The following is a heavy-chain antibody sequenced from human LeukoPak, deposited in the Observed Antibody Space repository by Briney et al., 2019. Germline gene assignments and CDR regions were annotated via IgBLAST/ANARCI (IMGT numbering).Heavy chain of an antibody. CDR2: ISSSGSII. Sequence: PGGSLRLSCAASGFTFSSHEMNWVRQAPGKGLEWVSYISSSGSIIYYADPVKGRFTISRDNAKNSLYLQMNSLRAEDTAVYYCARESPGATRDYWGQGTLVTVSS. V-gene: IGHV3-48*03. D-gene: IGHD1-26*01. CDR3: ARESPGATRDY. CDR1: GFTFSSHE. J-gene: IGHJ4*02.